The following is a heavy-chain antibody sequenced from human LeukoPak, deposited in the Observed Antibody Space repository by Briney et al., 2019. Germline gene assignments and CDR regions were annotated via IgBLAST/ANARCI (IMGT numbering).Heavy chain of an antibody. Sequence: ASVKVSCKVSGYTLTELSMHWVRQAPGQGLEWMGWISSSNGNTNYAQKLQGRVTMTTDTSTSTAYMELRSLRSDDTAVYYCARGWGNWNTVWFDPWGQGTLVTVSS. D-gene: IGHD1/OR15-1a*01. CDR1: GYTLTELS. CDR3: ARGWGNWNTVWFDP. J-gene: IGHJ5*02. CDR2: ISSSNGNT. V-gene: IGHV1-18*01.